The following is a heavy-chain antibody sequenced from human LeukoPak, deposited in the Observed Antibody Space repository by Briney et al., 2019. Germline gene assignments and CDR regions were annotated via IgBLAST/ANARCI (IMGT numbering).Heavy chain of an antibody. CDR2: IRSSSSTI. V-gene: IGHV3-48*01. Sequence: GGSLRLSCAASGFTVSSNYMSWVRQAPGKGLEWVSYIRSSSSTIYYADSVKGRFTISRDNAKNSLYLQMNSLRAEDTAVYYCAELGITMIGGVWGKGTTVTTSS. J-gene: IGHJ6*04. CDR1: GFTVSSNY. D-gene: IGHD3-10*02. CDR3: AELGITMIGGV.